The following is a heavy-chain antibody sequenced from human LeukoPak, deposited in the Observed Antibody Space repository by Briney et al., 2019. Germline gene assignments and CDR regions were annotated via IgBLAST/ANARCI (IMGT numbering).Heavy chain of an antibody. CDR3: ARGRYYDSSGWYYYYMDV. V-gene: IGHV4-34*01. J-gene: IGHJ6*03. CDR1: GGSFSGYY. D-gene: IGHD3-22*01. CDR2: INHSGST. Sequence: KSSETLSLTCAVYGGSFSGYYWSWIRQPPGKGLEWIGEINHSGSTNYNPSLKSRVTISVDTSKNQFFLKLSSVTAADTAVYYCARGRYYDSSGWYYYYMDVWGKGTTVTVSS.